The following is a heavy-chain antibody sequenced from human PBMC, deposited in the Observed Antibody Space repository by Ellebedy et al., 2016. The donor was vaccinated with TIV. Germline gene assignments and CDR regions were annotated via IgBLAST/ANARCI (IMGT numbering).Heavy chain of an antibody. CDR1: GFTFSYYW. J-gene: IGHJ4*02. CDR2: IDSDGSDT. CDR3: AKFYGDYHPYYFDY. Sequence: GESLKISCAASGFTFSYYWMHWVRQAPGKGLAWVSRIDSDGSDTRYADSVKGRFTISRDNAKSTMYLQMNSLRAEDTAIYYCAKFYGDYHPYYFDYWGQGTLVTVSS. D-gene: IGHD4-17*01. V-gene: IGHV3-74*01.